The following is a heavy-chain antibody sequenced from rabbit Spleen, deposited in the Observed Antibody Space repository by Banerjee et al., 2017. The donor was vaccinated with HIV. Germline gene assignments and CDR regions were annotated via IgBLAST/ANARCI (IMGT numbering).Heavy chain of an antibody. CDR1: GIDFSSDSY. D-gene: IGHD7-1*01. CDR3: ARDTGTSFSSYGMDL. V-gene: IGHV1S45*01. CDR2: IAGSSTGFT. J-gene: IGHJ6*01. Sequence: QQQLEESGGGLVKPGGTLTLTCKASGIDFSSDSYMCWVRQAPGKGLEWISCIAGSSTGFTYSATWATGRFTISKTSSTTVTLQMTSLTVADTATYFCARDTGTSFSSYGMDLWGPGTLVTVS.